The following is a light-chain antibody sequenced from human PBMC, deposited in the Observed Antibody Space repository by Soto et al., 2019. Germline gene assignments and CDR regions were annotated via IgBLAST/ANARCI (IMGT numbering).Light chain of an antibody. V-gene: IGLV1-44*01. Sequence: QLVLTQPPSASGTPGQRVTISCSGSSSNIGSNPVNWYQQLPGTTPKLLIYSNSQRPSGVPDRFSGSKSGTSASLAISGLQSEDEADYYCAAWDDSLNVVVFGAGTKLTVL. CDR2: SNS. J-gene: IGLJ2*01. CDR3: AAWDDSLNVVV. CDR1: SSNIGSNP.